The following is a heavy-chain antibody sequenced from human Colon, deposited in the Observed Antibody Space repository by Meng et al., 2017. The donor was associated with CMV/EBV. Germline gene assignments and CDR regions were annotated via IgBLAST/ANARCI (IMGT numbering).Heavy chain of an antibody. Sequence: GGSLRLSCAASESTFTKAWMNWVRQAPGKGLEWVSSISSGGRDIYYSASVEGRFTISRDNAKDSVSLLMSSLRAEDTAVYYCARDNGQQPDFWGRGTLVTVSS. V-gene: IGHV3-21*01. CDR1: ESTFTKAW. J-gene: IGHJ4*02. D-gene: IGHD1/OR15-1a*01. CDR2: ISSGGRDI. CDR3: ARDNGQQPDF.